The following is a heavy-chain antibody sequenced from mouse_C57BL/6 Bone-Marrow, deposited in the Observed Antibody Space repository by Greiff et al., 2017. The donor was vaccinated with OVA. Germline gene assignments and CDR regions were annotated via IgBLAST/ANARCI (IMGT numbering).Heavy chain of an antibody. V-gene: IGHV1-72*01. CDR2: IDPNSGGT. CDR1: GYTFTSYW. D-gene: IGHD2-3*01. Sequence: QVQLQQPGAELVKPGASVKLSCKASGYTFTSYWMHWVKQRPGRGLEWIGRIDPNSGGTKYNEKFKSKATLTVDKPSSTAYMQLSSLTSEDSAVYDCARSAGPQIYGGYWGFAYWGQGALVTVSA. J-gene: IGHJ3*01. CDR3: ARSAGPQIYGGYWGFAY.